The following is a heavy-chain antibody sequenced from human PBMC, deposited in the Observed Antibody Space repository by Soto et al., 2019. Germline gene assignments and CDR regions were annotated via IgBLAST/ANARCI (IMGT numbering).Heavy chain of an antibody. CDR1: GGTFRTSS. Sequence: ASVKVSCKASGGTFRTSSISWVRQAPGQGLEWMGGIIPIFGTTNYAPEFQGRLTITADESTRTAYMELSSLRSEDTALYYCARDNLEDIDLRDYCFDYWGQGTLVTVSS. CDR2: IIPIFGTT. J-gene: IGHJ4*02. V-gene: IGHV1-69*13. CDR3: ARDNLEDIDLRDYCFDY. D-gene: IGHD2-15*01.